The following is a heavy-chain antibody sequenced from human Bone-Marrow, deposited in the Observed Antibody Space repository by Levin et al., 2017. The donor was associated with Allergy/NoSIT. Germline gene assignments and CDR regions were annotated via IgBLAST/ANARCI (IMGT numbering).Heavy chain of an antibody. D-gene: IGHD2-8*01. J-gene: IGHJ3*01. V-gene: IGHV5-10-1*01. CDR2: IDPSDSYT. CDR3: VRLHCTRCSDGFDV. Sequence: GESLKISCKGSGYRFTSYWIYWVRQMPGKGLEWMGRIDPSDSYTKYSPSFQGHVTISHDNSISTAYLQWSSLKASDTAMYYCVRLHCTRCSDGFDVWGQGTMVSVSS. CDR1: GYRFTSYW.